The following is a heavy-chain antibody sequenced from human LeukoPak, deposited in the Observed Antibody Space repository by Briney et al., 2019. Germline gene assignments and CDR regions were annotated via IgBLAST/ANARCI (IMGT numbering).Heavy chain of an antibody. Sequence: SETLSLTCTVSGGSISSYYWSWIRQPPGKGLEWIGYIYNSPTTNYNPSLKNRVTMSVNTSKNQFSLKLNSVTAADTAVYYCARDEWFGYWGQGTLVTVSS. J-gene: IGHJ4*02. D-gene: IGHD3-10*01. CDR1: GGSISSYY. V-gene: IGHV4-59*01. CDR2: IYNSPTT. CDR3: ARDEWFGY.